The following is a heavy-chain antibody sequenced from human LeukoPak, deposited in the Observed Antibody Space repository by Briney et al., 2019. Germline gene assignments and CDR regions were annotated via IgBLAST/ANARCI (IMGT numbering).Heavy chain of an antibody. CDR3: ARAAVNSGLDAFDI. V-gene: IGHV1-18*01. CDR1: GYTFTSYG. Sequence: ASVKVSCKASGYTFTSYGISGVRQAPGQGREWVGWISAYNGNTNYAQKLQGRVTMTTDTSTSTAYRELRSLRSDDTAVYYYARAAVNSGLDAFDIWGQGTLVTVSS. D-gene: IGHD6-19*01. J-gene: IGHJ3*02. CDR2: ISAYNGNT.